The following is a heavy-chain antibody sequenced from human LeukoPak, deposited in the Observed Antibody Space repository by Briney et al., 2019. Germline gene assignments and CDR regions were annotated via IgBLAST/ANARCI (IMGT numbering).Heavy chain of an antibody. CDR1: GGSISSYY. Sequence: SETLSLTCAVSGGSISSYYWSWIRQPPGKGLEWIGYIFYSGSTNYNPSLKSRVTISVDTPKNQFSLKLSSVTAADTAVYYCARSGGGSGIYYNFFDYWGQGTLVTVSS. D-gene: IGHD3-10*01. CDR2: IFYSGST. CDR3: ARSGGGSGIYYNFFDY. V-gene: IGHV4-59*01. J-gene: IGHJ4*02.